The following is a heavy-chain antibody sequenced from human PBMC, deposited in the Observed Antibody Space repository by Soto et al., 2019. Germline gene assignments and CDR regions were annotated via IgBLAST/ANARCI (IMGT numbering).Heavy chain of an antibody. CDR3: ERDLKPTSSRNLYYYYYYMDV. CDR2: MNQDGSDT. D-gene: IGHD1-7*01. J-gene: IGHJ6*03. V-gene: IGHV3-7*01. Sequence: EVQLVESGGGLVQPGGSLRLSCAASGFTFSSHWMSWGRQAPGKGLEWVATMNQDGSDTYYVDSVKGRFTISRDNSKNSLYLQMNRLRAEDTAVYYCERDLKPTSSRNLYYYYYYMDVWGKGTTVTVSS. CDR1: GFTFSSHW.